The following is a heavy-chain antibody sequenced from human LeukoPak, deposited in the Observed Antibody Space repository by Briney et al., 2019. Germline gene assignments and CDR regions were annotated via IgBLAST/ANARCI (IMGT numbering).Heavy chain of an antibody. D-gene: IGHD2-2*01. CDR3: ARGRRVPAAIYYYYYMDV. J-gene: IGHJ6*03. Sequence: SETLSLTCTVSGGSISTYFWSWIRQPPGKGLEWIGYIYYSGSTNYNPSLKSRVTISLDTSKNQFSLRLSSVTAADTAVYYCARGRRVPAAIYYYYYMDVWGKGTTVTISS. CDR1: GGSISTYF. CDR2: IYYSGST. V-gene: IGHV4-59*01.